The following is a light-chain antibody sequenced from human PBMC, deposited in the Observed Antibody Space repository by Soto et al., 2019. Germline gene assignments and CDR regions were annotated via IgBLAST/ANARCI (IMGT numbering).Light chain of an antibody. CDR2: GAS. CDR3: QQYGSSPGT. V-gene: IGKV3-20*01. CDR1: QSVSSSY. J-gene: IGKJ1*01. Sequence: EIVLTQSPGTLSLSPGERATLSCRASQSVSSSYLAWYQQKPGQAPRLLIYGASSRATGIPDRFRGSGAGTDFTRTIRRLEPEDFAVYYGQQYGSSPGTFGQGTKVEIK.